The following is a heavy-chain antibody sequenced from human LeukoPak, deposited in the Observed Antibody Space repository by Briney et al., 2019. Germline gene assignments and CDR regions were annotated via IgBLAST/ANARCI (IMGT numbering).Heavy chain of an antibody. V-gene: IGHV4-34*01. Sequence: SETLSLTCAVYGGSFSGYYWNWIRQPPGKGLEWIGEINHSGGTNYNPSLKSRVTISIDTSKNQFSLKLSSVTAADTAVYYCARGGQGLGTWGQGTLVTVFS. CDR1: GGSFSGYY. D-gene: IGHD1-7*01. CDR3: ARGGQGLGT. J-gene: IGHJ4*02. CDR2: INHSGGT.